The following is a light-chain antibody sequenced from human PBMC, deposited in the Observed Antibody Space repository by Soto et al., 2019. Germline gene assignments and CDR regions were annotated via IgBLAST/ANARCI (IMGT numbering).Light chain of an antibody. CDR3: APWDDSLSGPV. V-gene: IGLV1-47*01. Sequence: QSVLTQSPSASGTTGQRVTISCSGSSSNIGSNYVYWYQQLPGTAPKLLIFRNNQRHSGVPDRFSGSKSGTSASLAISGLRSEDEADYYCAPWDDSLSGPVFGGGTQLTVL. CDR1: SSNIGSNY. J-gene: IGLJ7*01. CDR2: RNN.